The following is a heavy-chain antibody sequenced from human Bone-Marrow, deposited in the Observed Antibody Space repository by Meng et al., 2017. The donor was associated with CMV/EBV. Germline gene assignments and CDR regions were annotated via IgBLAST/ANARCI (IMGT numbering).Heavy chain of an antibody. Sequence: GESLKISCKGSGYTFTSYWIGWVRQMPGKGLEWMGIMYPEDSDIRYSPSFQGQVTISADKSTSTAYLQWSSLKASDTAMYYCASTTDYTYGYGMDVWGQGTTVTVYS. J-gene: IGHJ6*02. CDR2: MYPEDSDI. CDR1: GYTFTSYW. CDR3: ASTTDYTYGYGMDV. D-gene: IGHD5-18*01. V-gene: IGHV5-51*01.